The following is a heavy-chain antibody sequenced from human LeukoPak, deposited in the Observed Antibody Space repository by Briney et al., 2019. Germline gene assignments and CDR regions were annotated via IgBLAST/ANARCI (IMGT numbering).Heavy chain of an antibody. CDR3: ARVSNDYGDFYFDY. CDR2: IYYSGST. J-gene: IGHJ4*02. Sequence: PSETLSLTCTVSGGSISSYYWSWIRQPPGKGLEWIGYIYYSGSTNYNPSLKSRVTISVDTSKNQFSLKLSSVTAADTAVHYCARVSNDYGDFYFDYWGQGTLVTVSS. CDR1: GGSISSYY. V-gene: IGHV4-59*08. D-gene: IGHD4-17*01.